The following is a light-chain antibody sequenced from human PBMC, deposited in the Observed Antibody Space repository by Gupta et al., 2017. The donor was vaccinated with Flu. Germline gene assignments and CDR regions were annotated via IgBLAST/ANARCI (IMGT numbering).Light chain of an antibody. CDR2: SNN. CDR1: SSNIGTYA. CDR3: VTWDDSLNGLV. V-gene: IGLV1-44*01. Sequence: QSVLTQPPSASGTPGQRVTISCSGSSSNIGTYAVNWYQQLPGTAPKLLIYSNNHRPSGVPDRFSGSKSGTSASLAISGLQSPDEAYYYCVTWDDSLNGLVFGGGTELTVL. J-gene: IGLJ2*01.